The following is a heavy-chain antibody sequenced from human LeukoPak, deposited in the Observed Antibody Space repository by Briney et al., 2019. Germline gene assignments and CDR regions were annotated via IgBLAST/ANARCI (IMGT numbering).Heavy chain of an antibody. V-gene: IGHV4-59*11. CDR2: IYYSGST. Sequence: PSETLSLTCTVSGGSISSHYWSWIRQPPGKGLEWIGYIYYSGSTNYNPSLKSRVTISVDTSKNQFSLKLSSVTAADTAVYYCARVRQQLDYWGQGTLVTVSS. CDR1: GGSISSHY. D-gene: IGHD6-13*01. CDR3: ARVRQQLDY. J-gene: IGHJ4*02.